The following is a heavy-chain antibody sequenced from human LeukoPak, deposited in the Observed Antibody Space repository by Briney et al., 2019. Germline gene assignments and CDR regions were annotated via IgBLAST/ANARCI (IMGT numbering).Heavy chain of an antibody. J-gene: IGHJ4*02. CDR3: ARDGSAPGIYFDY. CDR1: GSTFSSYS. CDR2: IKQDGSEK. V-gene: IGHV3-7*01. Sequence: GGSLRLSCAASGSTFSSYSMNWVRQAPGKGLEWVANIKQDGSEKYCVDSVKGRFTIFRDNAKNSVYLQMNSLSAEDTAVYYCARDGSAPGIYFDYWGQGSLVTVSS. D-gene: IGHD6-13*01.